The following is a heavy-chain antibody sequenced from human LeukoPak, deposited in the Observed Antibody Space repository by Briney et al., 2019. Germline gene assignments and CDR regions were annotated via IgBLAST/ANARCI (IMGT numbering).Heavy chain of an antibody. CDR3: AASPYSSGWYSRYFDL. J-gene: IGHJ2*01. Sequence: GGSLRLPCAASGFTFSDYYMSWIRQAPGKGLEWVSYISSSGSTIYYADSVKGRFTISRDNAKNSLYLQMNSLRAEDTAVYYCAASPYSSGWYSRYFDLWGRGTLVTVSS. CDR2: ISSSGSTI. V-gene: IGHV3-11*01. CDR1: GFTFSDYY. D-gene: IGHD6-19*01.